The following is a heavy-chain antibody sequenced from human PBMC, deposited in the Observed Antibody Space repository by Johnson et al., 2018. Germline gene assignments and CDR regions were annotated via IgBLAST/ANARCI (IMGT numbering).Heavy chain of an antibody. CDR1: GFTFDDYA. Sequence: VQLVQSGGGLVQPGRSLRLSCAAYGFTFDDYAMHWVRQAPGKGLEWVAGINWNSVSIGYGDSVEGRFTISRDNAKNSLYLQMNSLRAEDTASSYCTKGVADAFVMWGQGTMVTVSS. J-gene: IGHJ3*02. D-gene: IGHD2-15*01. V-gene: IGHV3-9*01. CDR2: INWNSVSI. CDR3: TKGVADAFVM.